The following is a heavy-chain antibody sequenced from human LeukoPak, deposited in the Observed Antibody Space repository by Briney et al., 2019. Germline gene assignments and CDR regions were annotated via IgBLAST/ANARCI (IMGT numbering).Heavy chain of an antibody. CDR1: GGSISSGGYY. CDR3: ARDLHYGGNSHFDY. D-gene: IGHD4-23*01. J-gene: IGHJ4*02. CDR2: IYYSGST. V-gene: IGHV4-31*03. Sequence: SQTPSLTCTVSGGSISSGGYYWSWIRQHPGKGLEWIGYIYYSGSTYYNPSLKSRVTISVDTSKNQFSLKLSSVTAADTAVYYCARDLHYGGNSHFDYWGQGTLVTVSS.